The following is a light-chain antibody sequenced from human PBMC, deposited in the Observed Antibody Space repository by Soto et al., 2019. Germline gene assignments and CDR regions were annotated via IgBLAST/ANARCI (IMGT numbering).Light chain of an antibody. CDR3: QQYDNLPIT. V-gene: IGKV1-33*01. CDR1: QDISNY. CDR2: DAS. Sequence: DIQMTQSPSSLSASVGDRVTITCQASQDISNYLNWYQQKPGKAPKLLIYDASNLETGVPSRFSGSGSGTGFTFTISSLQAEDIATYYCQQYDNLPITFGQGTRLEIK. J-gene: IGKJ5*01.